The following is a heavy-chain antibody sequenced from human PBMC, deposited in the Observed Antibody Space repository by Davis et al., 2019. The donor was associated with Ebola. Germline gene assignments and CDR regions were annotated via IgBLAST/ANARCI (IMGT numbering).Heavy chain of an antibody. CDR2: IYYSGST. J-gene: IGHJ6*02. Sequence: SETLSLTCTVSGGSISSSSYYWSWIRQPPGKGLEWIGYIYYSGSTNYNPSLKSRVTISVDTSKNQFSLKLSSVTAADTAVYYCARLSSSPGGGVDVWGQGTTVTVSS. V-gene: IGHV4-61*01. CDR3: ARLSSSPGGGVDV. D-gene: IGHD6-13*01. CDR1: GGSISSSSYY.